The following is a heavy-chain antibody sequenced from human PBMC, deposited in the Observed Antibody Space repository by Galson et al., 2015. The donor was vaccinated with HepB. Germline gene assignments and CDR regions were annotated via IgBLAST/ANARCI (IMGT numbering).Heavy chain of an antibody. J-gene: IGHJ4*02. V-gene: IGHV5-51*03. CDR1: GYSFSNYW. D-gene: IGHD3-22*01. Sequence: QSGAEVKKPGESLKISCQGSGYSFSNYWIGWVRQMPGKGLEWMGIIYPGDSDTRYSPSLQGQVTVSADKSINTAYLQWSSLKASDTAIYYCARRYYYDNTGYHSSYYFDYWGQGTLVTVSS. CDR2: IYPGDSDT. CDR3: ARRYYYDNTGYHSSYYFDY.